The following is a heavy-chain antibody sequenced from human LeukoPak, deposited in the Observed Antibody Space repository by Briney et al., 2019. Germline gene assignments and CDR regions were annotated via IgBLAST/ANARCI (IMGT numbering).Heavy chain of an antibody. V-gene: IGHV1-2*02. Sequence: ASVKLSCKASGYTFTDYYMHWVRQAPGQGLEWMGWINPNSGGTNYAQKFQGRVTMTRDTSISTAYMELSRLRSDDTAVYYCARASYYYDSSGYPGYYFDYWGQGTLVTVSS. J-gene: IGHJ4*02. CDR3: ARASYYYDSSGYPGYYFDY. CDR1: GYTFTDYY. CDR2: INPNSGGT. D-gene: IGHD3-22*01.